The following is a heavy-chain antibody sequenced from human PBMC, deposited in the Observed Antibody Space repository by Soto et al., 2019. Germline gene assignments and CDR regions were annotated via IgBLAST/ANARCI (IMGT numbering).Heavy chain of an antibody. J-gene: IGHJ3*02. CDR2: IIPILGIA. V-gene: IGHV1-69*02. CDR1: GYTFTSYY. CDR3: ARRGQLSTDAFDI. D-gene: IGHD3-16*02. Sequence: SVKVACKASGYTFTSYYMHWVRQAPGQGLEWMGRIIPILGIANYAQKFQGRVTITADKSTSTAYMELSSLRSEDTAVYYCARRGQLSTDAFDIWGQGTMVTVSS.